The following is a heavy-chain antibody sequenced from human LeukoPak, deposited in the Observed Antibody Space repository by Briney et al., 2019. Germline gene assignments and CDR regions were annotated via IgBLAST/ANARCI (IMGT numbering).Heavy chain of an antibody. CDR3: ARGTYYYEF. D-gene: IGHD3-16*01. V-gene: IGHV3-7*04. CDR2: MNQLGNEK. J-gene: IGHJ4*02. Sequence: SGGSPRLSCAASGFSFGGHYMSWVRQAPGKGLEWVAYMNQLGNEKNYLDSVKGRFTISRDNAKNSLYLQMNSLRAEDTAVYYCARGTYYYEFWGQGTLVTVSS. CDR1: GFSFGGHY.